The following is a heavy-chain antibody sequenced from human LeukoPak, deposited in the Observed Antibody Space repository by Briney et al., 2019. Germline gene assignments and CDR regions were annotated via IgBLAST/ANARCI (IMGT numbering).Heavy chain of an antibody. V-gene: IGHV4-34*01. CDR1: GGSFSGYY. D-gene: IGHD6-19*01. J-gene: IGHJ4*02. CDR3: ARGQWLVYFDY. CDR2: INHSGST. Sequence: SETLSLTCAVYGGSFSGYYWSWIRQPPGKGLEWIGEINHSGSTNYNPSLKSRVTISVDTSKNQFSLKLSSVTAADTAVYYCARGQWLVYFDYWGQGTLVTVSS.